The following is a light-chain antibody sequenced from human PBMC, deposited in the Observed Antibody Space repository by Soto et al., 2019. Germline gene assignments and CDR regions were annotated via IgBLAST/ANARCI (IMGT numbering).Light chain of an antibody. CDR2: GVS. V-gene: IGLV2-14*01. J-gene: IGLJ1*01. Sequence: QSVLTQPASVTGSDGQSITISCTGTSSDVGGYNHVSWYQQHPGKAPKLMIYGVSNRPSGVSTRFSGSKSGNTASLTIFGLQAEDEADYYCSSYTTSSTFVFGTGTKVTVL. CDR1: SSDVGGYNH. CDR3: SSYTTSSTFV.